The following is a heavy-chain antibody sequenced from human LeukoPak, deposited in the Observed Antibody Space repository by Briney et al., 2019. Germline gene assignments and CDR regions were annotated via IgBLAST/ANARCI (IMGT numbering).Heavy chain of an antibody. Sequence: GGSLRLSCAASGFTFSSYGMHWVRQAPGKGLEWVAFIRYDGSNKYYADSVKGRFTISRDNSKNTLYLQMNSLRAEDTAVYYCAKDLALHYDILTGYGGCNYWGQGTLVTVSS. CDR3: AKDLALHYDILTGYGGCNY. CDR1: GFTFSSYG. CDR2: IRYDGSNK. J-gene: IGHJ4*02. V-gene: IGHV3-30*02. D-gene: IGHD3-9*01.